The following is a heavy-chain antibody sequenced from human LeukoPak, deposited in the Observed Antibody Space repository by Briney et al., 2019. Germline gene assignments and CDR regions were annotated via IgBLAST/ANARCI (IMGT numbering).Heavy chain of an antibody. J-gene: IGHJ4*02. CDR1: GFTFSNAW. Sequence: GGSLRLSCAASGFTFSNAWMSWVRQAPGKGLEWVGRLKSKTDGGKTDYAAPVKGRFTISRDVSKNTLYLQMNSLQREGTAVYYCTTVGIGGSYDYWGQGTLVTVSS. V-gene: IGHV3-15*01. CDR3: TTVGIGGSYDY. D-gene: IGHD1-26*01. CDR2: LKSKTDGGKT.